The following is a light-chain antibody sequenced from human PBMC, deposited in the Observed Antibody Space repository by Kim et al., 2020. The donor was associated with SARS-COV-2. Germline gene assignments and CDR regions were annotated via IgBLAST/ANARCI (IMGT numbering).Light chain of an antibody. J-gene: IGKJ2*03. Sequence: EIVMTQSPVTLSVSPGERATLSCRASQSVSSNLAWYQQKPGQAPRLLIYGASTRATGIPARFSGSGSGTEFTLTISSLQSEDFAVYYCQQYGSSHMYSFGQGTKLEI. CDR3: QQYGSSHMYS. V-gene: IGKV3-15*01. CDR1: QSVSSN. CDR2: GAS.